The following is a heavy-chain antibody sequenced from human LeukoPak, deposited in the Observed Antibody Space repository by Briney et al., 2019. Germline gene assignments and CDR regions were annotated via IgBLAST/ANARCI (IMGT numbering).Heavy chain of an antibody. CDR1: GGTFSNYA. V-gene: IGHV7-4-1*02. CDR2: INTNTGNP. J-gene: IGHJ3*02. CDR3: ARGDYDFWSGYPTGAFDI. D-gene: IGHD3-3*01. Sequence: ASVKVSCKASGGTFSNYAISWVRQAPGQGLEWMGWINTNTGNPTYAQGFTGRFAFSLDTSVSTAYLQISSLKAEDTAVYYCARGDYDFWSGYPTGAFDIWGQGTMVTVSS.